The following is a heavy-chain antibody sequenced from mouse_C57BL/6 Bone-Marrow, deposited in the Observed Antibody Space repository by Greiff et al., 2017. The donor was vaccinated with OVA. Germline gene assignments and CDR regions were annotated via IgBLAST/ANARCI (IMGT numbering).Heavy chain of an antibody. Sequence: VKLMESGAELVRPGTSVKMSCKASGYTFTNYWIGWAKQRPGHGLEWIGDIYPGGGYTNYNEKFKGKATLTADKSSSTAYMQFSSLTSEDSAIYYCARGGYYGSSYGYWGQGTTLTVSS. CDR3: ARGGYYGSSYGY. J-gene: IGHJ2*01. V-gene: IGHV1-63*01. D-gene: IGHD1-1*01. CDR2: IYPGGGYT. CDR1: GYTFTNYW.